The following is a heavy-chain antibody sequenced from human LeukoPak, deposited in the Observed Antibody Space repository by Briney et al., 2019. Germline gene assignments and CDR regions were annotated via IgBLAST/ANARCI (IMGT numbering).Heavy chain of an antibody. CDR1: EFTFSSYW. CDR2: INSDGSST. CDR3: VRLVSGSYRYDY. Sequence: GGSLRLSCAASEFTFSSYWMHWVRQAPGKGLVWVSCINSDGSSTRYADSVKGRFTISRDNAKNTLYLQTNSLRAEDTAVYYCVRLVSGSYRYDYWGQGTLVTVSS. J-gene: IGHJ4*02. D-gene: IGHD1-26*01. V-gene: IGHV3-74*01.